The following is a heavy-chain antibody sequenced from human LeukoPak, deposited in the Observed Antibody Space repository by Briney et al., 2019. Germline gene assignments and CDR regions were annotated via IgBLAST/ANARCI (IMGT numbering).Heavy chain of an antibody. D-gene: IGHD3-10*01. Sequence: SETLSLTCTVSGGSISSYYWSWIRQPAGKGLEWIGRIYTSESTNYNPSLKSRVTISVDTSKNQFSLKLSSVTAADTAVYYCARHVRDYYGSGMWYFDYWGQGTLVTVSS. V-gene: IGHV4-4*07. CDR1: GGSISSYY. CDR2: IYTSEST. CDR3: ARHVRDYYGSGMWYFDY. J-gene: IGHJ4*02.